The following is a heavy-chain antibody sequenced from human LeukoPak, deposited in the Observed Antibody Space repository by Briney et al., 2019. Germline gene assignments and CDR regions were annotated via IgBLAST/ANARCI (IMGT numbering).Heavy chain of an antibody. J-gene: IGHJ6*02. CDR1: GYTFTSSG. CDR3: ARDRQRGDFWSGYYTNYYYGMDV. V-gene: IGHV1-18*01. CDR2: ISAYNGNT. D-gene: IGHD3-3*01. Sequence: ASVKVSCKASGYTFTSSGISWVRQAPGQGLEWMGWISAYNGNTNYAQKLQGRVTMTTDTSTSTAYMELRSLRSDDTAVYYCARDRQRGDFWSGYYTNYYYGMDVWGQGTTVTVSS.